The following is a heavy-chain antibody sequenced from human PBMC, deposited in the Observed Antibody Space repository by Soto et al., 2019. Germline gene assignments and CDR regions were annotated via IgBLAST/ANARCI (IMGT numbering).Heavy chain of an antibody. J-gene: IGHJ5*02. D-gene: IGHD2-2*01. CDR3: ARLVVVAPVANA. Sequence: PSETLSLTCSVSGGSISYNSYYWGWIRQPPGKGLEWVGGIFYTGITYYSPSLKDRVTISVDTSKNSFSLNLTSVTAADTAVYFCARLVVVAPVANAWGQRTLVTVSS. V-gene: IGHV4-39*02. CDR2: IFYTGIT. CDR1: GGSISYNSYY.